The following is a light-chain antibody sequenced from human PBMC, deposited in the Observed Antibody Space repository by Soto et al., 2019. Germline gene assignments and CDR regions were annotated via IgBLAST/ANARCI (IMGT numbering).Light chain of an antibody. J-gene: IGLJ1*01. V-gene: IGLV2-8*01. CDR2: EVN. Sequence: QSALPQPPSTSGSPGQSVAISCTGTSSDVGGYNYVSWYQQHPGKAPKLMIYEVNKRPSGVPDRFSGSKSGNTASLTVSGLQAEDEADYYCSSYAGSSNVFGTGTKVTV. CDR3: SSYAGSSNV. CDR1: SSDVGGYNY.